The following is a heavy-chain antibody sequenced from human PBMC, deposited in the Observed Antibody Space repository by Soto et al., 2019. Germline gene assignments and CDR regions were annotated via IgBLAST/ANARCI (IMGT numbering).Heavy chain of an antibody. CDR3: ASIPYSSSWGTSNWFDP. D-gene: IGHD6-13*01. Sequence: QVQLQESGPGLVKPSGTLSLTCAVSGGSISSSNWWSWVRQPPGKGLEWIGEIYHSGSTNYNPSLKSRVTIAVDKSKNQFSLKLSSVTAADTAVYYCASIPYSSSWGTSNWFDPWGQGTLVTVSS. CDR2: IYHSGST. CDR1: GGSISSSNW. V-gene: IGHV4-4*02. J-gene: IGHJ5*02.